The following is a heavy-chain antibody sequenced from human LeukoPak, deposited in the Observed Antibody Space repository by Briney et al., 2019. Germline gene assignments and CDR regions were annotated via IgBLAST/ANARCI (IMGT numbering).Heavy chain of an antibody. Sequence: ASVKVSCKASGYTFTGHYMHWVRQAPGQGLEWMGWINPNSGGTNYAQKFQGRVTMTRDTSISTAYMELSRLRSDDTAVYYCARADRGIAAAGTRYFDYWGQGTLVTVSS. D-gene: IGHD6-13*01. CDR1: GYTFTGHY. J-gene: IGHJ4*02. V-gene: IGHV1-2*02. CDR2: INPNSGGT. CDR3: ARADRGIAAAGTRYFDY.